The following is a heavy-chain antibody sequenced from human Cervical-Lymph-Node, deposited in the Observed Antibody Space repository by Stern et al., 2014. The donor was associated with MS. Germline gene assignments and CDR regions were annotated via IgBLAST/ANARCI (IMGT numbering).Heavy chain of an antibody. CDR3: AKVPEQRLTDRYYFDY. CDR1: RFIFSYFG. CDR2: ISYDGRNT. Sequence: VQLEESGGAVVQPGRSLRLSCAASRFIFSYFGMHWVRQAPGKGLEWVAFISYDGRNTYYADSVKGRFTISRDNAKSTLYLQMSSLRPEDTAVYYCAKVPEQRLTDRYYFDYWGQGTLVTVSS. D-gene: IGHD6-25*01. J-gene: IGHJ4*02. V-gene: IGHV3-30*18.